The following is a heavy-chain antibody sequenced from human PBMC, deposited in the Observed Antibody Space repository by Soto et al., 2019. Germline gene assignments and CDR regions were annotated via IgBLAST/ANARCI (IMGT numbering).Heavy chain of an antibody. J-gene: IGHJ4*02. CDR2: MYWNDDK. CDR3: AHRTDSRGYYYCFDY. D-gene: IGHD3-22*01. CDR1: GFSLTTSGVG. V-gene: IGHV2-5*01. Sequence: QITLKESGPTLVQPTQTLTLTCTFSGFSLTTSGVGVGWIRQPPGKALEWLALMYWNDDKRYRPSLKSRLTITKDTSKNQVVLTMTNMDPVDTATYYCAHRTDSRGYYYCFDYGGQGPLITVSS.